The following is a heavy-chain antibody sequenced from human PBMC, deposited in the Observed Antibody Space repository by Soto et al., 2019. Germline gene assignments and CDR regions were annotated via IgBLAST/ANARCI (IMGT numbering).Heavy chain of an antibody. D-gene: IGHD3-22*01. CDR2: IYSGGST. Sequence: PGGSLRLSCAASGFTVSSNYMSWVRQAPGKGLEWVSVIYSGGSTYYADSVKGRFTISRDNSKNTLYLQMNSLRAEDTAVYCCASTGYYYDSSGYTASDYWGQGALVTVSS. J-gene: IGHJ4*02. CDR1: GFTVSSNY. V-gene: IGHV3-53*01. CDR3: ASTGYYYDSSGYTASDY.